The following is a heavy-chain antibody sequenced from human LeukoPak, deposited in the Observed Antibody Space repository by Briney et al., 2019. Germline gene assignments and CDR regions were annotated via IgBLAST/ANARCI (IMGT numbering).Heavy chain of an antibody. V-gene: IGHV4-59*08. Sequence: SETLSLTCTVSGGSISSYYWSWIRQPPGKGLEWIGYIYYSGSTNYNPSLKSRVTISVNTSKNQFSLKLSSVTAADTAVYYWARRGLVRAAFDIWGQGTMVTVSS. CDR2: IYYSGST. CDR1: GGSISSYY. J-gene: IGHJ3*02. D-gene: IGHD6-19*01. CDR3: ARRGLVRAAFDI.